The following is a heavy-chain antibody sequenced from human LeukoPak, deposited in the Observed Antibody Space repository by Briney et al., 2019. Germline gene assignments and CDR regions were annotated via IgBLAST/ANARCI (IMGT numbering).Heavy chain of an antibody. V-gene: IGHV3-7*01. J-gene: IGHJ6*03. CDR3: ARVRSDSSGYLWYMDV. CDR1: GFTFSSYW. Sequence: GGSLRLSCAASGFTFSSYWMSWVRQAPGKGLEWVANIKQDGSEKYYVDSVKGRFTISRDNAKNSLYLQMNSLRAEDTAVYYCARVRSDSSGYLWYMDVWGKGTTVTVSS. D-gene: IGHD3-22*01. CDR2: IKQDGSEK.